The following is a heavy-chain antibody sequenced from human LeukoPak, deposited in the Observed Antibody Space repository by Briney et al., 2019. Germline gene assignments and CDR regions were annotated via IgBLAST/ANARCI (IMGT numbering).Heavy chain of an antibody. CDR2: IKQDGSEK. CDR3: AREDGSLFDY. D-gene: IGHD3-10*01. V-gene: IGHV3-7*01. CDR1: GFTFSSYA. J-gene: IGHJ4*02. Sequence: PGGSLRLSCAASGFTFSSYAMSWVRQAPGKGLEWVANIKQDGSEKYYVDSVKGRFTISRDNAKNSLYLQMNSLRAEDTAVYYCAREDGSLFDYWGQGTLVTVSS.